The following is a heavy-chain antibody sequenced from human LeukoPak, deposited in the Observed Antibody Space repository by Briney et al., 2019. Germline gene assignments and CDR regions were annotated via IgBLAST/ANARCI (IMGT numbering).Heavy chain of an antibody. Sequence: SQTLSLTCTVSGGSISSGGYYWSWIRQPPGKGLEWIGYIYTSGSTNYNPSLKSRVTISVETSKNQFSLKLSSVTAADTAVYYCARAERWLQYHPNWFDPWGQGTLVTVSS. CDR3: ARAERWLQYHPNWFDP. CDR2: IYTSGST. CDR1: GGSISSGGYY. V-gene: IGHV4-61*09. D-gene: IGHD5-24*01. J-gene: IGHJ5*02.